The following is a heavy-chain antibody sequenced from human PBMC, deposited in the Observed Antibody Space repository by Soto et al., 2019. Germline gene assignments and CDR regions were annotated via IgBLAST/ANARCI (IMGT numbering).Heavy chain of an antibody. J-gene: IGHJ4*02. CDR1: GFTFSSYG. CDR2: ISYDGSNK. V-gene: IGHV3-30*03. Sequence: QVQLVESGGGVVQPGRSLSLSCAASGFTFSSYGMHWVRQAPGKGLEWVAVISYDGSNKYYADSVKGRFTISRDNSKNTLYLQMNSLRAEDTAVYYCATYCSGGSCYSPFDYWGQGTLVTVSS. D-gene: IGHD2-15*01. CDR3: ATYCSGGSCYSPFDY.